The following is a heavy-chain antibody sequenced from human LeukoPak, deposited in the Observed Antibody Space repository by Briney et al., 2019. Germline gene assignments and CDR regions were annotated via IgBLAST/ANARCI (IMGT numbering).Heavy chain of an antibody. CDR2: IYHSGST. CDR3: ARAGITGTRSYYYYGMDV. Sequence: SETLSLTCTVSGGSISSYYWSWIRQPPGKGLEWIGYIYHSGSTYYNPSLKSRVTISVDRSKNQFSLKLSSVTAADTAVYYCARAGITGTRSYYYYGMDVWGQGTTVTVSS. V-gene: IGHV4-59*12. J-gene: IGHJ6*02. D-gene: IGHD1-20*01. CDR1: GGSISSYY.